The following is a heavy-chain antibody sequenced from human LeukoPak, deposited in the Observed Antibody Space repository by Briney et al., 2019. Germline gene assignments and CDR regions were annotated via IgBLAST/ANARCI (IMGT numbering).Heavy chain of an antibody. J-gene: IGHJ6*02. Sequence: SETLSLTCAVHGDSFSGFYWTWIRQPPGKGLEWIGEITHGGSANYNPSLKSRVTISVDTSQNQFSLKLSSVTAADAAVYYCAIEGPTIIAALDVWGQGTTVIVSS. CDR1: GDSFSGFY. CDR3: AIEGPTIIAALDV. CDR2: ITHGGSA. D-gene: IGHD3-9*01. V-gene: IGHV4-34*01.